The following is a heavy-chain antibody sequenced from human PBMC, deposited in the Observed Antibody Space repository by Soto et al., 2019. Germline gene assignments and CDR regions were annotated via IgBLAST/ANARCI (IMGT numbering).Heavy chain of an antibody. V-gene: IGHV3-23*01. CDR2: LSGSGGSA. Sequence: SLRLSCAASGFTFSNYAMNWVRQAPGKGLQWVSALSGSGGSAYCADSVQGRFTISRDNSKNTFYLQMNSLRDEDTAIYHCVREGSGWRSRGCFDFWGRGTTVTVSS. J-gene: IGHJ3*01. D-gene: IGHD6-19*01. CDR3: VREGSGWRSRGCFDF. CDR1: GFTFSNYA.